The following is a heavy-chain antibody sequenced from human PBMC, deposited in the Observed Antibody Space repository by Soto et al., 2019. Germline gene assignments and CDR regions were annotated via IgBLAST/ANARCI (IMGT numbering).Heavy chain of an antibody. V-gene: IGHV1-18*01. CDR2: ISTNSGNT. CDR3: ARDNAYYDF. Sequence: ASVKVSCKTSGYTFSSYSINWVRQAPGQGLEWMAWISTNSGNTHYAERLQGRVTVTLDKTARTAFMEMWGLTSDDTAVYFCARDNAYYDFWGQGTLVTVSS. CDR1: GYTFSSYS. D-gene: IGHD2-8*01. J-gene: IGHJ4*02.